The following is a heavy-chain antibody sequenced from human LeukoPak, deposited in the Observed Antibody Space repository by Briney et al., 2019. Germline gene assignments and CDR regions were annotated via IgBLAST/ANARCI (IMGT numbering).Heavy chain of an antibody. CDR3: ARDKRTYDSGGVNWFDP. D-gene: IGHD3-22*01. Sequence: SETLSLTCAVSGYSIFIDYYWGWIRQPPGKGLEWIGSRYHSGTTHYSSSLKSRVTISVDSYKHQLSPNLNSVTRAHTAVFYCARDKRTYDSGGVNWFDPWGRETLVTVS. CDR2: RYHSGTT. J-gene: IGHJ5*02. CDR1: GYSIFIDYY. V-gene: IGHV4-38-2*02.